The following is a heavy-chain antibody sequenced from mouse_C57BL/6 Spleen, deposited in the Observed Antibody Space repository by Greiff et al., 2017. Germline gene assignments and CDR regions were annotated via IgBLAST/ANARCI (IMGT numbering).Heavy chain of an antibody. CDR3: ATVVATRYFDV. J-gene: IGHJ1*03. Sequence: EVTLVESGGDLVKPGGSLKLSCAASGFTFSSYGMSWVRQTPDKRLEWVATISSGGSYTYYPDSVKGRFTISRDNAKNPLYLQMSSPKSEDTAMYYCATVVATRYFDVWGTGTTVTVSS. CDR2: ISSGGSYT. CDR1: GFTFSSYG. V-gene: IGHV5-6*01. D-gene: IGHD1-1*01.